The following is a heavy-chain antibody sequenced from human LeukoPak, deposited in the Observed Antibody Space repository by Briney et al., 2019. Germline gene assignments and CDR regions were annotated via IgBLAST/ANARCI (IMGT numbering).Heavy chain of an antibody. J-gene: IGHJ4*02. V-gene: IGHV3-23*01. Sequence: GGSLRLSCAASGFTFSSYAMSWVRQAPGKGLEWASAISGSGGSTYYADSVKGRFTISRDNSKNTLYLQMNSLRAEDTAVYYCAKTHPYDYWSGYYEGVFDYWGPGTLVTVSS. CDR1: GFTFSSYA. D-gene: IGHD3-3*01. CDR2: ISGSGGST. CDR3: AKTHPYDYWSGYYEGVFDY.